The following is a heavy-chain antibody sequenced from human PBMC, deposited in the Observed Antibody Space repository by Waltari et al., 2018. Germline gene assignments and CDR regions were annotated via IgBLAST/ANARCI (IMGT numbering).Heavy chain of an antibody. V-gene: IGHV3-23*01. CDR2: ISDSGRDS. CDR1: GLTFSTFSTYG. D-gene: IGHD2-2*01. J-gene: IGHJ3*02. Sequence: VQLLESGGDLVQPGESLRLSCAVSGLTFSTFSTYGMSWVRQAPGKGLEWVSDISDSGRDSFYADSVKGRFTISRDNSKNTLYLQMNSLRAEDTAVYYCAREYLRPSRAPNAFDIWGQGTMVTVSS. CDR3: AREYLRPSRAPNAFDI.